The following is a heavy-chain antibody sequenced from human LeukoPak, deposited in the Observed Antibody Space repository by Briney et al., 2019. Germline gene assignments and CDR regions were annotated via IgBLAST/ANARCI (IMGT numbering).Heavy chain of an antibody. CDR2: VYHTGTT. D-gene: IGHD2-21*02. V-gene: IGHV4-59*01. CDR3: GVVVTTYFDS. CDR1: GDSISDY. J-gene: IGHJ4*02. Sequence: PSETLSLTCTVSGDSISDYWSWIRQPPGKELECLGFVYHTGTTKYNPSLKSRVTISVDTSKNQLSLKLSSVTAADTAVYYCGVVVTTYFDSWGQGTLVTVSS.